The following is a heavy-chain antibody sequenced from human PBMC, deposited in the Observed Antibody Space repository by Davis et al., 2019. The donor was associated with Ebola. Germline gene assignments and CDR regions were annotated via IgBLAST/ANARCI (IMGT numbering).Heavy chain of an antibody. CDR1: GFTFSSYA. Sequence: GESLKISCVVSGFTFSSYAMTWVRQAPGKGLEWVSALSGSGDTTYYADSVKGRFTISRDNSKNTLYLQMNSLTAEDTAVYYCARGGETVTGTASHGMDVWGQGTTVTVSS. V-gene: IGHV3-23*01. D-gene: IGHD4-11*01. CDR2: LSGSGDTT. CDR3: ARGGETVTGTASHGMDV. J-gene: IGHJ6*02.